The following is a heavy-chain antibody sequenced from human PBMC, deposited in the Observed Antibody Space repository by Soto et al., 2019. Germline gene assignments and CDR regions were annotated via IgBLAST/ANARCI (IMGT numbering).Heavy chain of an antibody. CDR1: GGTFSSYA. D-gene: IGHD6-19*01. CDR3: ARGLIAVAGTTPDYYGMDV. Sequence: SVKVSCKASGGTFSSYAISWVRQAPGQGLAWMGGIIPIFGTANYAQKFQGRVTITADKSTSTAYMELSSLRSEDTAVYYCARGLIAVAGTTPDYYGMDVWGQGTTVTVSS. J-gene: IGHJ6*02. V-gene: IGHV1-69*06. CDR2: IIPIFGTA.